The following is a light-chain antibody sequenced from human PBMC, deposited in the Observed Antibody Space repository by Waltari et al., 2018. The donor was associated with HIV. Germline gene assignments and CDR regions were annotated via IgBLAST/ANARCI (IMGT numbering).Light chain of an antibody. V-gene: IGLV2-8*01. J-gene: IGLJ2*01. CDR2: EVT. CDR3: SSFANRDGFYVL. Sequence: QSALTQPPSASGSPGQSVTLSCTGTNSDIGTYDYVSWYQQHPGKAPKLVISEVTKRPSGVSDRFSGSKSGNTAFLTVSGLQAEDGADDYCSSFANRDGFYVLFGGGTRLTVL. CDR1: NSDIGTYDY.